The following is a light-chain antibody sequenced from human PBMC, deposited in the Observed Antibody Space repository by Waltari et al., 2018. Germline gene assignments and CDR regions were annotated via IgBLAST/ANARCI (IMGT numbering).Light chain of an antibody. Sequence: AIQMTQSPFSLSASVGGSVTIPCRASQDIRDDLGWYQQKPGKAPNPLIYAASTCQSGVPSRFSGSGSGTDFTLTINSLQSEDFATYYCQQVYSYPWTFGQGTKVEI. CDR2: AAS. CDR3: QQVYSYPWT. J-gene: IGKJ1*01. CDR1: QDIRDD. V-gene: IGKV1-6*01.